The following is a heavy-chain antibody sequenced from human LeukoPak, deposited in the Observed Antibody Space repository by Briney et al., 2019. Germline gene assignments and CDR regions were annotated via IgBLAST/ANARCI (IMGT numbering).Heavy chain of an antibody. CDR2: ISGSGGST. V-gene: IGHV3-23*01. D-gene: IGHD2-2*01. J-gene: IGHJ4*02. Sequence: GGSLRLSCAASGVTFSSYAMSWVRQAPGKGVEGGSAISGSGGSTYYADSVKGRFTISRDNSKNTLYLQMNSLRAEDTAVYYCAKGDIVVVPAAKEPDFDYWGQGTLVTVSS. CDR1: GVTFSSYA. CDR3: AKGDIVVVPAAKEPDFDY.